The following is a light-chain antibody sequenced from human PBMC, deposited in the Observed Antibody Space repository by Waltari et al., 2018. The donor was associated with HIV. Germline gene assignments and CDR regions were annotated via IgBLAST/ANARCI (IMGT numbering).Light chain of an antibody. CDR3: QQSYGRPYT. V-gene: IGKV1-39*01. CDR2: SSS. J-gene: IGKJ2*01. CDR1: QGISNY. Sequence: DIQMTQSPSSLSASVGDRVTVSCRTSQGISNYLNWYHQKPGKAPKLLIYSSSSLESGVPSRFSGTGSGTTFTLTISSLQPEDSGVYFCQQSYGRPYTFGQGSKLEI.